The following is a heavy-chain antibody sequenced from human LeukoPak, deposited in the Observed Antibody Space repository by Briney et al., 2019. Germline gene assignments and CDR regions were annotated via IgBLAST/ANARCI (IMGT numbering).Heavy chain of an antibody. CDR3: ARHSYSSSSRFDP. J-gene: IGHJ5*02. D-gene: IGHD6-6*01. CDR2: IYTSGST. CDR1: GGSISSYY. Sequence: SETLSLTCTVSGGSISSYYWSWIRQPPGKGLEWIGYIYTSGSTNYNPSLKGRVTISVDTSKNQFSLKLSSVTAADTAVYYCARHSYSSSSRFDPWGQGTLVTVSS. V-gene: IGHV4-4*09.